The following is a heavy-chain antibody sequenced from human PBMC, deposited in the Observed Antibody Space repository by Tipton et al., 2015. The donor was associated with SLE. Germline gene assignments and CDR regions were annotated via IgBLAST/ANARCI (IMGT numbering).Heavy chain of an antibody. D-gene: IGHD1-26*01. Sequence: TLSLTCAVYGGSFSGYYWSWIRQPPGKGLEWIGEINHSGSTNYNPSLKSRVTISVDTSKNQFPLKLSSVTAADTAVYYCASGGSVGATKWFDPWGQGTLVTVSS. CDR3: ASGGSVGATKWFDP. CDR2: INHSGST. V-gene: IGHV4-34*01. CDR1: GGSFSGYY. J-gene: IGHJ5*02.